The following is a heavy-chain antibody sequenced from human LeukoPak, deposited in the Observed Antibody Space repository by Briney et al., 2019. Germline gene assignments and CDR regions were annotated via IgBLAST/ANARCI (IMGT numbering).Heavy chain of an antibody. CDR3: TTEIYCSGGSCYYFDY. D-gene: IGHD2-15*01. V-gene: IGHV3-15*01. CDR1: GFTFSNAW. Sequence: GGSLRLSCAASGFTFSNAWVSWVRQAPGKGLEWVGRIKSKTDGGTTDYAAPVKGRFTISRDDSKNTLYLQMNSLKTEDTAVYYCTTEIYCSGGSCYYFDYWGQGTLVTVSS. CDR2: IKSKTDGGTT. J-gene: IGHJ4*02.